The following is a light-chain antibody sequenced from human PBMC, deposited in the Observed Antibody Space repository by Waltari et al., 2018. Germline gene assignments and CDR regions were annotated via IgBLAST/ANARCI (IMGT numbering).Light chain of an antibody. CDR2: AAS. V-gene: IGKV1-6*01. CDR1: QGIRND. J-gene: IGKJ4*01. Sequence: AIQMTQSPSSLSASVGDRVIITCRASQGIRNDLGWYQQKPGKAPKLLIYAASSLQSGVPSRFSVSGSGTDFTLTISSLQPEDFATYYCLQDYNYPLTFGGGTKVEI. CDR3: LQDYNYPLT.